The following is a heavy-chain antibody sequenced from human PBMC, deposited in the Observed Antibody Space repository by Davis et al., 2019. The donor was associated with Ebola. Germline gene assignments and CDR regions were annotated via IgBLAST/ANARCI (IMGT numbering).Heavy chain of an antibody. Sequence: SVKVSCKAPGDIFRSYTLIWVRQAPGQGLEWMGVIIPMFASPNYARRFQGRVTITADESTTTAYMELCSLRSEDTAVYYCAKAGVGFGVDVWGQGTTVTVS. CDR2: IIPMFASP. D-gene: IGHD3-10*01. V-gene: IGHV1-69*13. CDR1: GDIFRSYT. CDR3: AKAGVGFGVDV. J-gene: IGHJ6*02.